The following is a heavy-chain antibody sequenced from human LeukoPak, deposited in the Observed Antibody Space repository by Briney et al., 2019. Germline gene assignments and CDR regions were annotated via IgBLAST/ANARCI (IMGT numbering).Heavy chain of an antibody. CDR2: INHSGST. Sequence: PSETLSLTCTVSGYSISSGYYWGWIRQPPGKGLEWIGSINHSGSTYYNSSLKSRVTISVDTSKNQFSLNLSSVSAADTAVYYCARGPTTSPQYSFDYWGQGNMVTVSS. CDR1: GYSISSGYY. D-gene: IGHD4-17*01. V-gene: IGHV4-38-2*02. CDR3: ARGPTTSPQYSFDY. J-gene: IGHJ4*02.